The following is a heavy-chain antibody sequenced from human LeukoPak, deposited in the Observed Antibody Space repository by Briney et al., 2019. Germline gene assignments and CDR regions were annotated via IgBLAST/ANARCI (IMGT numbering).Heavy chain of an antibody. Sequence: SETLSLTCTVSGYSISSGYYWSWIRQPAGKGLEWIGRIYTSGSTNYNPSLKSRVTMSVDTSKNQFSLKLSSVTAADTAVYYCARDSTTNYYYYMDVWGKGTTVTVSS. CDR2: IYTSGST. J-gene: IGHJ6*03. D-gene: IGHD4-17*01. CDR1: GYSISSGYY. CDR3: ARDSTTNYYYYMDV. V-gene: IGHV4-4*07.